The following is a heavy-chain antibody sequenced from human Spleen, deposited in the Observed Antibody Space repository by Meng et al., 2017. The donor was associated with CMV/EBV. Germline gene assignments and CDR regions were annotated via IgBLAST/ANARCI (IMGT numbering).Heavy chain of an antibody. J-gene: IGHJ3*02. V-gene: IGHV3-48*03. CDR1: GFTFSSYE. D-gene: IGHD1-1*01. Sequence: GGSLRLSCAVSGFTFSSYEMNWVRQAPGKGLEWVSYISSSSHIMYYADSVKGRFTISRDNAKNSLYLQMNSLRAEDTAVYYCARDMSERDAFDIWGQGTMVTVSS. CDR2: ISSSSHIM. CDR3: ARDMSERDAFDI.